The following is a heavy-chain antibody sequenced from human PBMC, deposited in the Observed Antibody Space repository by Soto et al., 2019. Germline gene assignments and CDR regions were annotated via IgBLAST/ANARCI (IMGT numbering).Heavy chain of an antibody. CDR3: ARGQGPPGWFDP. Sequence: SETLSLTCTVSGGSISSYYWSWIRQPPGKGLEWIGYIYYSGSTNYNPSLKSRVTISVDTSKNQFSLKPSSVTAADTAVYYCARGQGPPGWFDPWGQGTLVTVSS. CDR1: GGSISSYY. J-gene: IGHJ5*02. V-gene: IGHV4-59*01. CDR2: IYYSGST.